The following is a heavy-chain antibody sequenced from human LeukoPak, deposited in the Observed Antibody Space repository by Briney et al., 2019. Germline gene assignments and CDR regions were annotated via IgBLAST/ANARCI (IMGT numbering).Heavy chain of an antibody. CDR2: IKQDGSEK. J-gene: IGHJ3*02. CDR1: GFTFSSYW. CDR3: ARDRPPLLRFLEWFKGGDAFDI. V-gene: IGHV3-7*01. Sequence: GGSLRLSCAASGFTFSSYWMSWVRQAPGKGLEWVANIKQDGSEKYYVDSVKGRFTISRDNAKNSLYLQMNSLRAEDTAVYYCARDRPPLLRFLEWFKGGDAFDIWGQGTMVTVSS. D-gene: IGHD3-3*01.